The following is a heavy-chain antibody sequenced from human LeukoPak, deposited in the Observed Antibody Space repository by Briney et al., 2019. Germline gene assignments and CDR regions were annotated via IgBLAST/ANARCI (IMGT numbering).Heavy chain of an antibody. V-gene: IGHV3-21*01. D-gene: IGHD1-26*01. CDR1: GFSFSSYT. J-gene: IGHJ4*02. CDR3: ARVAGQGWGRIVTAVNAYLDY. CDR2: ISSRSTYI. Sequence: GGSLRLSCAASGFSFSSYTMTWVRQAPGKGLEWVSSISSRSTYIYYADSVKGRFTISRDNAQNSLYLHMHSLGAEDMAVYYCARVAGQGWGRIVTAVNAYLDYWGQGTVVSVSS.